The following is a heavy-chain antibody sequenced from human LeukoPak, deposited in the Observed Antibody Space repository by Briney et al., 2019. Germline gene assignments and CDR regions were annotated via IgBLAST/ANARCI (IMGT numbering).Heavy chain of an antibody. J-gene: IGHJ6*02. Sequence: PIXXXANYAQKFQGRVTITADESTSTAYMELSSLRSEDTAVYYCARRPYSSSWYRIYYYYYGMDVWGQGTTVTVSS. CDR2: PIXXXA. CDR3: ARRPYSSSWYRIYYYYYGMDV. D-gene: IGHD6-13*01. V-gene: IGHV1-69*01.